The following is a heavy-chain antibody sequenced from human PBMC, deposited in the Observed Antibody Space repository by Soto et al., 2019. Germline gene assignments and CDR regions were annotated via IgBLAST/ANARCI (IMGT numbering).Heavy chain of an antibody. D-gene: IGHD1-26*01. V-gene: IGHV1-69*13. J-gene: IGHJ6*02. Sequence: SVKVSCKASGGTFSSYAISWVRQAPGQRLEWMGGIIPIFGTANYAQKFQGRVTITADESTSAAYMELSSLRSEDTAVYYCARGRSPHYSGRYFNYYCYGMYVWGQGTTVTVSS. CDR1: GGTFSSYA. CDR3: ARGRSPHYSGRYFNYYCYGMYV. CDR2: IIPIFGTA.